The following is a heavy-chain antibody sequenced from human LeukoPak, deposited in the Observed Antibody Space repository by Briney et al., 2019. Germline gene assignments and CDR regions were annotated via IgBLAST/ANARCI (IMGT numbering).Heavy chain of an antibody. J-gene: IGHJ4*02. Sequence: GASVKVSCKASGGTFSSYAISWVRQAPGQGLEWMGGIIPIFGTANYAQKFQGRVTITADESTSTAYMELRSLRSDDTAVYYCARDNWGFWSGYYTPSYWGQGTLVTVSS. CDR3: ARDNWGFWSGYYTPSY. CDR2: IIPIFGTA. V-gene: IGHV1-69*13. D-gene: IGHD3-3*01. CDR1: GGTFSSYA.